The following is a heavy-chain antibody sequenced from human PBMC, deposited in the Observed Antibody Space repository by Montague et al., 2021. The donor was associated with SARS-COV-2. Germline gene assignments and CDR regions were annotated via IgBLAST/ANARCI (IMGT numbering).Heavy chain of an antibody. Sequence: SLRLSCAASGFTFSRYEMSWVRQAPGKGLEWISYITASGSYIHYSDSXKGRFTISRDNAKNSLYLQMNSLRAEDTAVYYCARVAANWVWTVYTDWFDPWGQGTPVTVSS. D-gene: IGHD3/OR15-3a*01. CDR3: ARVAANWVWTVYTDWFDP. CDR1: GFTFSRYE. CDR2: ITASGSYI. J-gene: IGHJ5*02. V-gene: IGHV3-48*03.